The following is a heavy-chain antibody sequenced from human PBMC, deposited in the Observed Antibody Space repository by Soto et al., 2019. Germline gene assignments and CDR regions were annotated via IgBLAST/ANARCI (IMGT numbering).Heavy chain of an antibody. D-gene: IGHD6-13*01. V-gene: IGHV3-53*01. J-gene: IGHJ5*01. Sequence: PGGSLRLSCAASGFTVSSNYMSWVRQAPGKGLEWVSVIYSGGRTFYADSVKGRFTISRDNSKNTLYLQMNSLRAEDTAVYYCAKDAPYSSSWLNWFESWGQGTLVTVSS. CDR3: AKDAPYSSSWLNWFES. CDR1: GFTVSSNY. CDR2: IYSGGRT.